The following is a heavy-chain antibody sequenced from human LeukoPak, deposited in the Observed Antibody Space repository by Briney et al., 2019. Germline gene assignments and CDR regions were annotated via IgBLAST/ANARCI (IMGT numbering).Heavy chain of an antibody. CDR2: INHSGST. D-gene: IGHD2-15*01. Sequence: SETLSLTCAVYGGSFSGYYWSWIRQPPGKGLEWIGEINHSGSTNYNPSLKSRVTISVDTSKNQFSLKLSSVTAADTAVYYCARGRYCSGGSCYPRGPNFWFDPWGQGTLVTVSS. J-gene: IGHJ5*02. CDR3: ARGRYCSGGSCYPRGPNFWFDP. V-gene: IGHV4-34*01. CDR1: GGSFSGYY.